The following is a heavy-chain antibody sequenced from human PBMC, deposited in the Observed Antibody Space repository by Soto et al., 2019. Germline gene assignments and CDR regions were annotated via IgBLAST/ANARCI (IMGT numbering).Heavy chain of an antibody. CDR3: ARAGIEADGYYYYGMDV. Sequence: ASVKVSCKASGYTFTGYYMHWVRQAPGQGLEWMGWINPNSGGTNYAQKFQGWVTMTRDTSISTAYMELSRLRSDDTAVYYCARAGIEADGYYYYGMDVWGQGTTVTVSS. CDR2: INPNSGGT. V-gene: IGHV1-2*04. J-gene: IGHJ6*02. CDR1: GYTFTGYY. D-gene: IGHD6-13*01.